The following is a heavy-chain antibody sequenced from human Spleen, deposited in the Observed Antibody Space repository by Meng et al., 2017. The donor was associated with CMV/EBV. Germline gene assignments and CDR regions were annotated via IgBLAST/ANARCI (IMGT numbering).Heavy chain of an antibody. CDR1: GFTFSDYY. Sequence: GESLKISCAASGFTFSDYYMSWIRQAPGKGLEWVSYISSSGSTIYYADSVKGRFTISRDNAKNSLYLQMNSLRAEDTAVYYCARVGYCSSTSCYYLDYWGQGTLVTVSS. CDR2: ISSSGSTI. V-gene: IGHV3-11*04. CDR3: ARVGYCSSTSCYYLDY. J-gene: IGHJ4*02. D-gene: IGHD2-2*01.